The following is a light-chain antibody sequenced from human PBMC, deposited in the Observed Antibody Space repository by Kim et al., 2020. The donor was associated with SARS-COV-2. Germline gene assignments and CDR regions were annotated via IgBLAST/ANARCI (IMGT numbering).Light chain of an antibody. CDR2: RAY. Sequence: SASVGDRVTITGRASQSISNRLAWYQQKPGKAPKFLIYRAYNLEPGVPSRFSGSGSGTEFTLTINSLQPDDFATYYCQQYDRLSTFGGGTKVDIK. J-gene: IGKJ4*01. CDR1: QSISNR. V-gene: IGKV1-5*03. CDR3: QQYDRLST.